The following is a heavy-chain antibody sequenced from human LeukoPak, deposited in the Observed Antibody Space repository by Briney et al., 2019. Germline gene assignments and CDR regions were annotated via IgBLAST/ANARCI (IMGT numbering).Heavy chain of an antibody. D-gene: IGHD3-22*01. CDR2: IYYSGST. CDR1: GGSISSYY. V-gene: IGHV4-59*08. Sequence: SETLSLTCTVSGGSISSYYWSWIRQPPGKGLEWIGYIYYSGSTNYNPSLKSRVTISVDTCKNQFSLKLSSVTAADTAVYYCARQGSSGYYNHEAFDIWGQGTMVTVSS. CDR3: ARQGSSGYYNHEAFDI. J-gene: IGHJ3*02.